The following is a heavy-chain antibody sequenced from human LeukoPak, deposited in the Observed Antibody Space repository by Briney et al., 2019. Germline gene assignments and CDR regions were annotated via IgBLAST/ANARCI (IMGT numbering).Heavy chain of an antibody. Sequence: PSETLSLTCAVYGGSFSGYYWSWIRQSPGKGPEWIGWSYHRGSTSYNPSLKSRVAISVDTSKNQFSLKLSSVTAADTAVYYCARDRELGYWGQGTLVIVSS. J-gene: IGHJ4*02. V-gene: IGHV4-59*01. D-gene: IGHD1-1*01. CDR1: GGSFSGYY. CDR2: SYHRGST. CDR3: ARDRELGY.